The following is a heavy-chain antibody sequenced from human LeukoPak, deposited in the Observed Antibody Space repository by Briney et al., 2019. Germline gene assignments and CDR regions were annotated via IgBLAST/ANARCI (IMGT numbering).Heavy chain of an antibody. CDR3: AKELGIAAPANPGDY. Sequence: GGSLRLSCAASGFTFSSYGMHWVRQAPGKGLEWVAVIWYDGSNKYYADSVKGRFTISRDNSKNTLYLQMNSLRAEDTAVYYCAKELGIAAPANPGDYWGQGTLVTVSS. V-gene: IGHV3-33*06. CDR2: IWYDGSNK. CDR1: GFTFSSYG. J-gene: IGHJ4*02. D-gene: IGHD6-13*01.